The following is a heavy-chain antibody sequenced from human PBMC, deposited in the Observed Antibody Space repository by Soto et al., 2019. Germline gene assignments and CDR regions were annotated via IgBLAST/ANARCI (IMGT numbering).Heavy chain of an antibody. Sequence: PSETLSLTCTVSGGSISSYYWSWIRQPPGKGLEWIGYIYYSGSTNYNPSLKSRVTISVDTSKNQFSLKLSSVTAADTAVYYCARHGSYWNYYGKADAFDIWGQGTMVTVSS. J-gene: IGHJ3*02. D-gene: IGHD1-7*01. CDR1: GGSISSYY. V-gene: IGHV4-59*08. CDR2: IYYSGST. CDR3: ARHGSYWNYYGKADAFDI.